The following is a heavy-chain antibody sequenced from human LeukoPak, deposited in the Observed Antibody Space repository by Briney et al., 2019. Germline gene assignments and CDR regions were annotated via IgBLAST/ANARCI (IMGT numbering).Heavy chain of an antibody. CDR2: IYYNGNT. CDR3: AKTYRARGYTYGYFDY. D-gene: IGHD5-18*01. J-gene: IGHJ4*02. V-gene: IGHV4-39*01. CDR1: GVSVSSGDYY. Sequence: SETLSLTCTVYGVSVSSGDYYWGWIRQPPGKGLEWIGSIYYNGNTYYNPSLKSRVTISVDTSKNQFSLKLSSVTAADTAVYYCAKTYRARGYTYGYFDYWGQGTLVTVSS.